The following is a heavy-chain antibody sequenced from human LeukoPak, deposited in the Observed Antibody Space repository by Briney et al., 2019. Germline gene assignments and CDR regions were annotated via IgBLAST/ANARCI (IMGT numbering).Heavy chain of an antibody. J-gene: IGHJ3*02. D-gene: IGHD6-13*01. CDR2: ISRSSSYI. V-gene: IGHV3-21*01. CDR3: ARDAAAGRTFDI. Sequence: GGSLRLSCAASGFTVRSNYMTWVRQAPGKGLEWVSSISRSSSYIYYADSVKGRFTISRDNAKNSLYLQMNSLRAEDTAVYYCARDAAAGRTFDIWGQGTMVPVSS. CDR1: GFTVRSNY.